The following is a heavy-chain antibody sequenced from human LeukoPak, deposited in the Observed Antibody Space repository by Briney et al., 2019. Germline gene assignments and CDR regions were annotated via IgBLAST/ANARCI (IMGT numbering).Heavy chain of an antibody. CDR3: ARGNSYAMGA. V-gene: IGHV3-7*01. CDR1: GFTFTDYW. D-gene: IGHD3-16*01. J-gene: IGHJ5*02. CDR2: IKQDGSEE. Sequence: GSLRLSRAVSGFTFTDYWMTWVRQAPGKGLEWVATIKQDGSEEYYVDSVKGRFTISRDNAKNSLYLQMNSLRVEDTAVYFCARGNSYAMGAWGQGTLVTVSS.